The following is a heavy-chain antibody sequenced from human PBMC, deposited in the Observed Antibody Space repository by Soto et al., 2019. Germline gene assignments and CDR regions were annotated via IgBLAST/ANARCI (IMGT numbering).Heavy chain of an antibody. Sequence: SETLSLTCIVSGGSISGSSYYWGWIRQPPGKGLEWIGSVYYSGTTFYNPSLKSRVTISVDTSKNQYSLKLKSVTATDTAVYYCATRIIQSWFDPWGQGLLGT. J-gene: IGHJ5*02. CDR1: GGSISGSSYY. V-gene: IGHV4-39*01. CDR3: ATRIIQSWFDP. CDR2: VYYSGTT.